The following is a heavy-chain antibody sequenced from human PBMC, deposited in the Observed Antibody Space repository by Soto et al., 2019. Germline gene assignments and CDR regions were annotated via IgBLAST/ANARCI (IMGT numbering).Heavy chain of an antibody. D-gene: IGHD3-10*01. V-gene: IGHV5-51*01. Sequence: GASLKISCKGSGYSFTSYWIGWVRQMPGKGLEWMGIIYPGDSDTRYSPSFQGQVTISADKSISTAYLQWSSLKASDTAMYYCAGLRRDTWAQDWLYPWGEGSVVTVGS. CDR1: GYSFTSYW. J-gene: IGHJ5*02. CDR3: AGLRRDTWAQDWLYP. CDR2: IYPGDSDT.